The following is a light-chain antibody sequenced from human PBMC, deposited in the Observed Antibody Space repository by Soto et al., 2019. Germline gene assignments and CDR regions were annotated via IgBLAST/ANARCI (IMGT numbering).Light chain of an antibody. Sequence: DFQMTQSPSTLSASVGDRVTITCRASQNIRSRLAWFQQKPGKAPKLLIYDASSLESGVPQRFSGSGSGTEFTLTISSLQTEDFATYYCQQANSFPLTFGGGTKVDIK. CDR3: QQANSFPLT. CDR2: DAS. CDR1: QNIRSR. V-gene: IGKV1-5*01. J-gene: IGKJ4*01.